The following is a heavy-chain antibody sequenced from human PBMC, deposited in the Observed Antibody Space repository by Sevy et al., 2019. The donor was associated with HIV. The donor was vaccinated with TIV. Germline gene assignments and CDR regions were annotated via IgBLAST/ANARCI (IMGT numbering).Heavy chain of an antibody. CDR1: GFTFSTYD. CDR3: ARGRKTTQEWLEELDYYYGVDV. J-gene: IGHJ6*02. D-gene: IGHD2-8*01. CDR2: IRYDGSNK. Sequence: GGSLRLSCAASGFTFSTYDMHWVRQAPGKGLEWVAYIRYDGSNKYYADSVRGGFTISRDNSKNTLYLQMNSLRAEDTAVYYCARGRKTTQEWLEELDYYYGVDVWGQGTTVTVSS. V-gene: IGHV3-30*02.